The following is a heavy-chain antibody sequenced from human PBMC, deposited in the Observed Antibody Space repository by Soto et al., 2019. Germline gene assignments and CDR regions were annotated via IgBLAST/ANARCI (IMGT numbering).Heavy chain of an antibody. CDR3: ATDFTQAATFDY. D-gene: IGHD2-15*01. CDR2: FDPEDGET. CDR1: GYTLTELS. V-gene: IGHV1-24*01. J-gene: IGHJ4*02. Sequence: ASVKVSCKVSGYTLTELSMHWVRQAPGKGLEWMGGFDPEDGETIYAQKFQGRVTMTEDTSTDTAYMELSSLRSEDTAVYYCATDFTQAATFDYWGQGTLVTVSS.